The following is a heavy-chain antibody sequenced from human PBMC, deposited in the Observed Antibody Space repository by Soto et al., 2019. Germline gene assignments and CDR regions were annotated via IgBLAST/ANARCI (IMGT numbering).Heavy chain of an antibody. CDR1: GGSFSGYY. V-gene: IGHV4-34*01. D-gene: IGHD2-15*01. J-gene: IGHJ4*02. CDR2: INHSGST. CDR3: AILLHGSCYQKCSDY. Sequence: PSETLSLTCAVYGGSFSGYYWSWIRQPPGKGLEWIGEINHSGSTNYNPSLKSRVTISVDTSKNQFSLKLSSVTAADTAVYYCAILLHGSCYQKCSDYWGQGTLVTVSS.